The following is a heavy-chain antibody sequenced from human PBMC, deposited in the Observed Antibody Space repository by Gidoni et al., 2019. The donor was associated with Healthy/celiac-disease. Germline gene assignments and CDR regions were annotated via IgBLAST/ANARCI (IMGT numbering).Heavy chain of an antibody. CDR1: GGSISSYY. J-gene: IGHJ5*02. CDR2: IDYSGST. Sequence: QVQLQESGPGLVKPSETLSLTCTVSGGSISSYYRSWIRQPPGKGLEWTGYIDYSGSTNYNPSLKSRVTISVDTSKNQFSLKLSSGTAADTAVYYCARGGRWFDPWGQGTLVTVSS. V-gene: IGHV4-59*01. CDR3: ARGGRWFDP.